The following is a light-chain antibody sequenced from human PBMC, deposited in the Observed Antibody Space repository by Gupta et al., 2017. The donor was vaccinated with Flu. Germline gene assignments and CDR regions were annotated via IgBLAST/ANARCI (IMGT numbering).Light chain of an antibody. CDR3: CSWTGTVI. V-gene: IGLV2-23*01. J-gene: IGLJ2*01. CDR1: STSVGGYNL. CDR2: EDT. Sequence: QSALTQPASVSGSPGQSITISCTGTSTSVGGYNLVSWYQQPPGKVPKLLIYEDTERPSGVSDRFSASKSGSTASLTISGLKAEDEGDYYCCSWTGTVIFGGGTKLTVL.